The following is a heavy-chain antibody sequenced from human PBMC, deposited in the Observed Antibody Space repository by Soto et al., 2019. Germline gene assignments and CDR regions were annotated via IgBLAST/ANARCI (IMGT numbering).Heavy chain of an antibody. V-gene: IGHV3-23*01. D-gene: IGHD4-17*01. Sequence: EVQLLESGGGLVQPGESLRLSCAAAGFTFRSYAMSWFRQAPGKGLEGVSTISGSGDDTYYAVSVKGRLTISRDNSKNALYLQMKSLRAEDTADYYCAKGATVVNALDAFGFWGPGTMVTVSS. CDR3: AKGATVVNALDAFGF. CDR2: ISGSGDDT. CDR1: GFTFRSYA. J-gene: IGHJ3*01.